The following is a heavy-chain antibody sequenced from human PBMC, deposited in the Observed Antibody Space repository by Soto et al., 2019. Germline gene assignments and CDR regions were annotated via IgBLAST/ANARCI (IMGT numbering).Heavy chain of an antibody. CDR2: IFYSGST. CDR3: ARRYSSSSDY. Sequence: PSETLSLTCTVSGGSISSYYWSWIRQPPGKGLEWIGYIFYSGSTNYNPSIKSRVTISVDTSKNQFSLKLSSVTAADTAVYYCARRYSSSSDYWGQGTLVTVSS. CDR1: GGSISSYY. V-gene: IGHV4-59*08. D-gene: IGHD6-13*01. J-gene: IGHJ4*02.